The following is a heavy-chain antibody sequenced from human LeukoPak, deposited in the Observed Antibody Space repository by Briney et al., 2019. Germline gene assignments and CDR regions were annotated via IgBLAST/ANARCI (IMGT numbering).Heavy chain of an antibody. J-gene: IGHJ5*02. V-gene: IGHV3-48*04. Sequence: GGSLRLSCAASGLTISSYSMNWVRQAPGKGLQWVSYISSSSSTIYYADSVKGRFTISRDNAKNSLYLQMNSLRAEDTAVYYCAREGARDIVVVVAAGGNWFDPWGQGTLVTVSS. CDR1: GLTISSYS. CDR2: ISSSSSTI. CDR3: AREGARDIVVVVAAGGNWFDP. D-gene: IGHD2-15*01.